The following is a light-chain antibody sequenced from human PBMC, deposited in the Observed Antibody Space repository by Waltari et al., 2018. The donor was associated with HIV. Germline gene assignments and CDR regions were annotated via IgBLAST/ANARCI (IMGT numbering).Light chain of an antibody. CDR1: SSDVGGYDY. J-gene: IGLJ1*01. Sequence: QSALTQPASVSGSPGQSITISCTGTSSDVGGYDYVSWYQQHPGKAPKLLIYGVNNRPSGVSNRFSGSKSGNTASLTISGLQAEDEADYYCSSYTSVTTSYVFGTGTNVTVL. CDR2: GVN. CDR3: SSYTSVTTSYV. V-gene: IGLV2-14*01.